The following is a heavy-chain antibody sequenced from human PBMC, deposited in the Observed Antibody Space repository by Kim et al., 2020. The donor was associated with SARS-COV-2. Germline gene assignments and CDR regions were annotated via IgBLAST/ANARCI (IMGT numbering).Heavy chain of an antibody. J-gene: IGHJ4*02. V-gene: IGHV4-39*01. CDR2: T. Sequence: TTPNPSLQSRVHRPVDTSKTQLSLKRSSVTAADTAVYYCARLEGGYYFDYWGQGTLVTVSS. CDR3: ARLEGGYYFDY.